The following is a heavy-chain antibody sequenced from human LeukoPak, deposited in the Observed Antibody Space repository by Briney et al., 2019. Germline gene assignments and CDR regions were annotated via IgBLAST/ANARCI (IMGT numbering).Heavy chain of an antibody. CDR3: ARAPGEGWFDP. CDR1: GFTFSSYW. V-gene: IGHV3-7*01. J-gene: IGHJ5*02. CDR2: IKQDGSEK. D-gene: IGHD4-17*01. Sequence: GGSLRLSCAASGFTFSSYWMSWVRQAPGKGLEWVASIKQDGSEKYYVDSVKGRFTISRDNAKNSLYLQMNSLRAEDTALYYCARAPGEGWFDPWGQGTMVTVSS.